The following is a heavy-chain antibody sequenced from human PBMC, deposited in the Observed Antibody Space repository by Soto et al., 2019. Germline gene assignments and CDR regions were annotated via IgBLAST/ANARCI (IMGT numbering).Heavy chain of an antibody. D-gene: IGHD3-22*01. J-gene: IGHJ2*01. CDR1: GFSLSTSGVG. CDR3: AHSATLDSHWYFDL. Sequence: QITLKESGPTLVKPTQTLTLTCTFSGFSLSTSGVGVGWIRQPPGMALEWLALIRWDDDKRYSPSLKSGLTITKDTSKNQEVLTMTNMDPVDTATYYCAHSATLDSHWYFDLWGRGTLVTVSS. V-gene: IGHV2-5*02. CDR2: IRWDDDK.